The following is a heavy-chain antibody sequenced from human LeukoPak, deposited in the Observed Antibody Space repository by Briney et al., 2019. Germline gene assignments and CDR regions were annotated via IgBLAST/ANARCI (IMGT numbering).Heavy chain of an antibody. J-gene: IGHJ4*02. Sequence: GGSLRLSCAASGFTFANYAMSWVRQAPGKGLEWVSAISGSGGSTYYADSVKGRFTISRDNSKNTLYLQMNSLRAEDTAVYYCAKDLFYCSSTSCYGGAPLDYWGQGTLVTVSS. D-gene: IGHD2-2*01. CDR3: AKDLFYCSSTSCYGGAPLDY. V-gene: IGHV3-23*01. CDR2: ISGSGGST. CDR1: GFTFANYA.